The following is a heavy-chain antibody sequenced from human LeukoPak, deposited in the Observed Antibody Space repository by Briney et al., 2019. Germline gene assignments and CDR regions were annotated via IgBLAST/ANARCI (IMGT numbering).Heavy chain of an antibody. CDR2: IRGNGVST. J-gene: IGHJ4*02. D-gene: IGHD5-12*01. CDR3: ARVVATASKYFDY. V-gene: IGHV3-23*01. Sequence: GGSLRLSCAASGFTFSSFAMSWVRQAPGMGLEWVTTIRGNGVSTYYADSVKGRFTISRDNSNNTLYLQMSSLRAEDTAIYYCARVVATASKYFDYWGQGTLVTVSS. CDR1: GFTFSSFA.